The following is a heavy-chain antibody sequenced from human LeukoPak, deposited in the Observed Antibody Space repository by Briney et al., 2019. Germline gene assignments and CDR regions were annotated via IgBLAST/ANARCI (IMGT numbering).Heavy chain of an antibody. CDR2: IYYSGST. D-gene: IGHD2-2*01. Sequence: SETLSLTCTVSGGSISSYYWSWIRQPPGKGLEWIGYIYYSGSTNYNPSLKSRVTISVDTSKNQFSLKLSSVTAADTAVYYCARDSAYCSSTSCLSFVDYWGQGTLVTVSS. V-gene: IGHV4-59*01. J-gene: IGHJ4*02. CDR1: GGSISSYY. CDR3: ARDSAYCSSTSCLSFVDY.